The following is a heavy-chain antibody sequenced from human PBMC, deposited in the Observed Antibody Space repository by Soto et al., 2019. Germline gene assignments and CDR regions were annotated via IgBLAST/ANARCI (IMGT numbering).Heavy chain of an antibody. CDR1: GYTFTGYD. D-gene: IGHD3-16*02. J-gene: IGHJ4*02. CDR3: ARDTGRNIWESYRSTYYFYY. Sequence: ASVKVSCKASGYTFTGYDMHWVRQAPGQGLEWMGWINPNSGGTNYAQKFQGWVTMTRDTSISTAYMELSRLRSDDTAVYYCARDTGRNIWESYRSTYYFYYWGQGTLVTVSS. V-gene: IGHV1-2*04. CDR2: INPNSGGT.